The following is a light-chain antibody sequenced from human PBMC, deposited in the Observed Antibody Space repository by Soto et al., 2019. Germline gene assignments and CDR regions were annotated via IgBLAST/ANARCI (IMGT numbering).Light chain of an antibody. CDR3: QQYGSSPVT. V-gene: IGKV3-20*01. J-gene: IGKJ1*01. CDR1: QSVSSSY. CDR2: GAS. Sequence: EMVLTQSPGTLSLSPGERATLSCRASQSVSSSYLAWYQQKPGQAPRLLIYGASSRATGIPDRFSGSGSGTDFTLTISRLEPKDLAVYYCQQYGSSPVTFGQGTKVDSK.